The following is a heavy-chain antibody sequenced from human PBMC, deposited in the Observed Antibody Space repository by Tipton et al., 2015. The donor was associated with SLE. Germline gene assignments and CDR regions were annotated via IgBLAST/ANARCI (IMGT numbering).Heavy chain of an antibody. J-gene: IGHJ3*02. CDR3: ARALRGYSYGDAFDI. D-gene: IGHD5-18*01. Sequence: QSGPEVKKPGSSVKVSCKASGGTFSSYTISWVRQAPGQGLEWMGRIIPILGIANYAQKFQGRVTITADKSTSTAYMELSSLRSEDTAVYYCARALRGYSYGDAFDIWGQGTMVTVSS. CDR2: IIPILGIA. CDR1: GGTFSSYT. V-gene: IGHV1-69*04.